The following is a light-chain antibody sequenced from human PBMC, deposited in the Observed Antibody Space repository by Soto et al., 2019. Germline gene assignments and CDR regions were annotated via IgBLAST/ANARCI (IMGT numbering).Light chain of an antibody. J-gene: IGLJ1*01. CDR3: SSYTSSNTYV. CDR2: EVN. CDR1: SSDVGSYNR. V-gene: IGLV2-18*02. Sequence: QSALTQPPSVSGSPGQSVAISCTGTSSDVGSYNRVAWYQQPPGTAPKLMISEVNNCPSGVPDRFSGSKSGNTASLTISGLQAEDEADYYCSSYTSSNTYVFGTGTKLTVL.